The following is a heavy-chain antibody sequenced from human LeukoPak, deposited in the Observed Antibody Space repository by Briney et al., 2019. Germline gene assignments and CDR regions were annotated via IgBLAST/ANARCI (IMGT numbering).Heavy chain of an antibody. Sequence: SETLSLTCAVYGGSFSGYYWSWIRQPPGKGLEWIGEINHSGSTNYNPSLKSRLTISVDTSKNQFSLKLSSVTAADTAVYYCARGYPVRASYYYYYYMDVWGKGTTVTVSS. D-gene: IGHD4-17*01. CDR1: GGSFSGYY. J-gene: IGHJ6*03. CDR2: INHSGST. CDR3: ARGYPVRASYYYYYYMDV. V-gene: IGHV4-34*01.